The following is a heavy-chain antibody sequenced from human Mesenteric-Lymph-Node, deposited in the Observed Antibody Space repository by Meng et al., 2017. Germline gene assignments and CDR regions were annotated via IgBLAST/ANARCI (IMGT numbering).Heavy chain of an antibody. CDR3: ARVGWRQWSFDL. J-gene: IGHJ2*01. Sequence: VQLQGVGPGLVKPSQTRSLTCSGSGGSISSGDSYLSWIRQPPGKGLEWIGYIYYSGSTYYNPSLRSRITISVDTSKNQFSLRLRSVTAADTAVYYCARVGWRQWSFDLWGRGTLVTVSS. V-gene: IGHV4-30-4*01. CDR1: GGSISSGDSY. CDR2: IYYSGST. D-gene: IGHD5-18*01.